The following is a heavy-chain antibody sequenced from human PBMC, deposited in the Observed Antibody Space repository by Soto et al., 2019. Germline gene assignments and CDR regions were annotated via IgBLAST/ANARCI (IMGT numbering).Heavy chain of an antibody. D-gene: IGHD3-16*01. J-gene: IGHJ5*02. V-gene: IGHV4-59*01. CDR3: ARDGAGFDP. CDR2: IYYSGST. CDR1: GGSISSYY. Sequence: SETLSLTCTVSGGSISSYYWSWIRQPPGKGLEWIGYIYYSGSTNYNPSLKSRVTISVDTSKNQFSLKLSSVTAADTAVYNCARDGAGFDPWGQGTLVTVSS.